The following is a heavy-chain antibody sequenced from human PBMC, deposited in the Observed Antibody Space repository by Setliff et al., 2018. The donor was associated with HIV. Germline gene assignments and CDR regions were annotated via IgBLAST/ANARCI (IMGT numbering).Heavy chain of an antibody. CDR1: GESFSDNY. CDR3: ARVSSTYWYSIFRNYYYHMDV. D-gene: IGHD2-8*02. Sequence: PSETLPLTCAVYGESFSDNYWSGIRQSPGKGLEWLGEINHSGRTQYSPSLRSRVSISVDTSKTQFSLKLSSVTAADTAVYYCARVSSTYWYSIFRNYYYHMDVWGKGTTVTVSS. V-gene: IGHV4-34*01. CDR2: INHSGRT. J-gene: IGHJ6*03.